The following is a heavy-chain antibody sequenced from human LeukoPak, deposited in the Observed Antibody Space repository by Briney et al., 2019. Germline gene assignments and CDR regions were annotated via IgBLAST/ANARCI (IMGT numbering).Heavy chain of an antibody. Sequence: GGSLRLSCAASGFTFSSYAMSWVRQAPGRGLEWVSYISSSGSTIYYADSVKGRFTISRDNAKNSLYLQMNSLRAEDTAVYYCAELGITMIGGVWGKGTTVTISS. D-gene: IGHD3-10*02. CDR2: ISSSGSTI. J-gene: IGHJ6*04. V-gene: IGHV3-48*03. CDR1: GFTFSSYA. CDR3: AELGITMIGGV.